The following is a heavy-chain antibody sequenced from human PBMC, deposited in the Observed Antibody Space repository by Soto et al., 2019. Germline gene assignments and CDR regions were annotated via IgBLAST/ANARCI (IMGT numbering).Heavy chain of an antibody. CDR3: AKETIAAAGTDYYYGMDV. CDR1: GFTFDDYA. CDR2: ISWNSGSI. D-gene: IGHD6-13*01. V-gene: IGHV3-9*01. J-gene: IGHJ6*02. Sequence: TGGSLRLSCAASGFTFDDYAMHWVRQAPGRGLEWVSGISWNSGSIGYADSVKGRFTISRDNAKNSLYLQMNSLRAEDTALYYCAKETIAAAGTDYYYGMDVWGQGTTVTVSS.